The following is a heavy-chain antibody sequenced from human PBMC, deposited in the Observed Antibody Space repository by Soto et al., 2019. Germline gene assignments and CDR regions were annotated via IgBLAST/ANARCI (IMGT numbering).Heavy chain of an antibody. CDR1: GFTFSSYA. Sequence: QVQLVESGGGVVQPGRSLRLSCAASGFTFSSYAMHWVRQAPGKGLEWVAVISYDGSNKYYADSVKGRFTISRDNSKKTLYLQMNSLRAEATAVYYCARDPPDYGGRQGWSFALWGRGTMVTVSS. CDR3: ARDPPDYGGRQGWSFAL. D-gene: IGHD4-17*01. J-gene: IGHJ2*01. V-gene: IGHV3-30-3*01. CDR2: ISYDGSNK.